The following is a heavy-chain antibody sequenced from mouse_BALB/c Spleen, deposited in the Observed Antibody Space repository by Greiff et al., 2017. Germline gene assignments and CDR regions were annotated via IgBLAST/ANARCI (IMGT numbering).Heavy chain of an antibody. V-gene: IGHV1S135*01. CDR2: IDTYNGGT. Sequence: EVQLQQSGPELVKPGASVKLSCTASGYSFTDYNMYWVNQSHGKSLEWIGYIDTYNGGTSYTQNFKGKATFTVDKSSSTVFMHLNSLTSEDSAVYYCGLSGYGRYFDVWGEGTTVTVSS. D-gene: IGHD1-1*01. J-gene: IGHJ1*01. CDR3: GLSGYGRYFDV. CDR1: GYSFTDYN.